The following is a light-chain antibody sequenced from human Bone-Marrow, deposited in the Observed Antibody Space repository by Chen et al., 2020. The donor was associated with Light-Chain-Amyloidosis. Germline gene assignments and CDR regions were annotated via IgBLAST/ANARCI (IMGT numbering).Light chain of an antibody. CDR3: QQYGTSPLT. CDR1: QTISSNY. J-gene: IGKJ4*01. V-gene: IGKV3-20*01. CDR2: GSS. Sequence: EIVLTQSPGTLSLSPGEGANLSCRTSQTISSNYLTWYQQKFGQAPRLLIYGSSSRASGIPLRFTSSGSGTDFTLTINSLEPEDFAMYCCQQYGTSPLTFGGCTKVEIK.